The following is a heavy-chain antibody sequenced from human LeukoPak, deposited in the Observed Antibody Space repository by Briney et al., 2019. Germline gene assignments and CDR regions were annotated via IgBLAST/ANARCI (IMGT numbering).Heavy chain of an antibody. J-gene: IGHJ4*02. CDR1: GGSFSGYY. CDR2: INHSGST. Sequence: SETLSLTCAVYGGSFSGYYWSWIRQPPGKGLEGIGEINHSGSTNYNTSLKSRVTISVDTSKNQFSLKLSSVTAADTAVYYCASGSPYDSSGYYHHNYFDYWGQGTLVTVSS. CDR3: ASGSPYDSSGYYHHNYFDY. D-gene: IGHD3-22*01. V-gene: IGHV4-34*01.